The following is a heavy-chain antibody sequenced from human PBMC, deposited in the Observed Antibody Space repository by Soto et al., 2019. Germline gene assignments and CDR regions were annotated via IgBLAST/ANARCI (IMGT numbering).Heavy chain of an antibody. J-gene: IGHJ6*02. CDR3: ARGGSGYFDYYGMDV. CDR2: IYYSGST. V-gene: IGHV4-61*01. CDR1: GGSISSGNYY. Sequence: SETLSLTCTVSGGSISSGNYYWSWIRQPPGKGLEWIGYIYYSGSTNYNPSLKSRVTISVDTSKNQFSLKLSSVTAADTAVYYCARGGSGYFDYYGMDVWGQGTTVTVSS. D-gene: IGHD3-22*01.